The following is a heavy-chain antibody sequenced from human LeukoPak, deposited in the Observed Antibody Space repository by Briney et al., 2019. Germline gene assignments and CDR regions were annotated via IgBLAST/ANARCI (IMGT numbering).Heavy chain of an antibody. D-gene: IGHD3-16*02. CDR1: GGSFSDYY. V-gene: IGHV4-34*01. Sequence: SETLSLTCAVYGGSFSDYYWSWIRQPPGKGLEWIGEINHSGATNYSPSLKSRVSISVDTSKNQFSLKLNSVTAADAAMYYCASHYSSGSYRYTGSFDSWGQGMLVNVSS. CDR3: ASHYSSGSYRYTGSFDS. J-gene: IGHJ4*02. CDR2: INHSGAT.